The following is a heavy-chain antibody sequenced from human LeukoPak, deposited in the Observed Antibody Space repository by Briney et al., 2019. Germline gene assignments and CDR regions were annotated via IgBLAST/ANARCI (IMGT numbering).Heavy chain of an antibody. D-gene: IGHD1-26*01. Sequence: ASVKVSCKASRGTFSSNAISWVRQAPGQGLEWMGWISAYNGNTNYAQKLQGRVTMTTDTSTSTAYMELRSLRSDDTAVYYCARDFRMSGSYSPLDYWGQGTLVTVSS. CDR3: ARDFRMSGSYSPLDY. CDR2: ISAYNGNT. CDR1: RGTFSSNA. J-gene: IGHJ4*02. V-gene: IGHV1-18*01.